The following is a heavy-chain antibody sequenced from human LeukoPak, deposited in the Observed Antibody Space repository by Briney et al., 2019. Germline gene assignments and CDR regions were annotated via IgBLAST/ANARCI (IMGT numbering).Heavy chain of an antibody. CDR3: ARDERLRELFEGFDY. V-gene: IGHV1-2*02. CDR2: INPSSGGT. CDR1: GYSFTGYY. D-gene: IGHD3-10*01. J-gene: IGHJ4*02. Sequence: ASVKVSCKASGYSFTGYYMHWVRQAPGQGLEWMGWINPSSGGTNYAQNFHGRVTMTRDTSISTAYMELSRLTYDDTAVYYCARDERLRELFEGFDYWGQGTLVTVSS.